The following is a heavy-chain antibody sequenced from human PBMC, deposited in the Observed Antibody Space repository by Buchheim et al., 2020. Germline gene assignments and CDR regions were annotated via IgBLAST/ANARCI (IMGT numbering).Heavy chain of an antibody. D-gene: IGHD6-19*01. J-gene: IGHJ5*02. Sequence: QVQLQQWGAGLLKPSETLSLTCAVYGGSFSGYYWSWIRQPPGKGLEWIGEINHSGSTNYNPSLKSRVTISVDTSKNQFSLKLSSVTAADTAVYYCARAGYSSGWQPRFDPWGQGTL. CDR1: GGSFSGYY. CDR3: ARAGYSSGWQPRFDP. V-gene: IGHV4-34*01. CDR2: INHSGST.